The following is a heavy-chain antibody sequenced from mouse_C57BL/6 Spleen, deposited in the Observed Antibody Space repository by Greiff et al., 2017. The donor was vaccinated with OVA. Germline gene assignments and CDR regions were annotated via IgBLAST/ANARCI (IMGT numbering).Heavy chain of an antibody. J-gene: IGHJ1*03. Sequence: EVMLVESGGGLVKPGGSLHLSCAASGFTFSDYGMHWVRQAPEKGLEWVAHITSGSSTIYYADTVKGRFTISRDNAKNTLFLQMTSLRSEDTAMYYCARDPYDYDWYFDVWGTGTTVTVSS. CDR3: ARDPYDYDWYFDV. CDR2: ITSGSSTI. CDR1: GFTFSDYG. V-gene: IGHV5-17*01. D-gene: IGHD2-4*01.